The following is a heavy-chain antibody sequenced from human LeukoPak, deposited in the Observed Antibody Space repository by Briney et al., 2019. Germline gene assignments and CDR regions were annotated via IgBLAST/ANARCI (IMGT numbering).Heavy chain of an antibody. J-gene: IGHJ4*02. CDR3: ANQFRSITIFGVVIEFDY. V-gene: IGHV4-61*02. CDR1: GGSISSGSYY. CDR2: IYTSGST. D-gene: IGHD3-3*01. Sequence: SEALSLTCTVSGGSISSGSYYWSWIRQPAGKGLEWIGRIYTSGSTNYNPSLKSRVTISVDTSKNQFSLKLSSVTAADTAVYYCANQFRSITIFGVVIEFDYWGQGTLVTVSS.